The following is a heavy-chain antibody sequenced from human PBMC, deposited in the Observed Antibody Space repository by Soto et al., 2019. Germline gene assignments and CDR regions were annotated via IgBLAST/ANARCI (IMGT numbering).Heavy chain of an antibody. D-gene: IGHD1-26*01. Sequence: PSETLSLTCTVSGGSISGGGYYWSWIRQHPGKGLEWIGYIYYSGSTYYNPSLKSRVTISVDTSKNQFSLKLSSVTAADTAVYYCAISYLEWDRVAFDIWGQGTMVTVSS. V-gene: IGHV4-31*03. CDR2: IYYSGST. CDR3: AISYLEWDRVAFDI. J-gene: IGHJ3*02. CDR1: GGSISGGGYY.